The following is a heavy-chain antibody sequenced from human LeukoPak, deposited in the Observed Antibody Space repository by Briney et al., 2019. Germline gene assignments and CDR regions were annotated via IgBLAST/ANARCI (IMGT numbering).Heavy chain of an antibody. Sequence: GGSLRLSCAASGFTFSSYGMHWVGHAPGKGLERVAVIWYDGSNKYYADSVKGRFTISRDNSKNTLYLQMNSLRAEDTAVYYCARDLTGATVTTYFDYWGQGTLVTVSS. D-gene: IGHD4-17*01. CDR3: ARDLTGATVTTYFDY. CDR2: IWYDGSNK. V-gene: IGHV3-33*01. J-gene: IGHJ4*02. CDR1: GFTFSSYG.